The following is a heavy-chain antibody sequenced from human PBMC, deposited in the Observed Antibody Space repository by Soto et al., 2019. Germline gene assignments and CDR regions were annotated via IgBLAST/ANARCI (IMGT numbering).Heavy chain of an antibody. D-gene: IGHD2-8*02. CDR2: LSYTGST. Sequence: QVHLQESGPQLVKPSQPLSLTCTVSGGPVRDAFSYWTWIRHPPGKGPEWMGYLSYTGSTFYNPSLRIRATRSVDESSNLLSLRLSFVTAADTAFYYCARELEGGVFDIWGRGTLVTVSS. V-gene: IGHV4-30-4*01. CDR3: ARELEGGVFDI. J-gene: IGHJ3*02. CDR1: GGPVRDAFSY.